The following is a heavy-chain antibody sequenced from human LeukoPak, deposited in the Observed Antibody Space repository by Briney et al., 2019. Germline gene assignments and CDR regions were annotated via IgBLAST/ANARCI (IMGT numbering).Heavy chain of an antibody. CDR3: ARRRDYYDSSGYRGAFDI. D-gene: IGHD3-22*01. CDR2: IYYSGST. CDR1: GGSISSYY. V-gene: IGHV4-59*08. J-gene: IGHJ3*02. Sequence: SETLSLTCTVSGGSISSYYWSWIRQPPGKGLEWIGYIYYSGSTNYNPSLKSRVTISVDTSKNQFSLKLSSVTAADTAVYYCARRRDYYDSSGYRGAFDIWGQGTMVTVSS.